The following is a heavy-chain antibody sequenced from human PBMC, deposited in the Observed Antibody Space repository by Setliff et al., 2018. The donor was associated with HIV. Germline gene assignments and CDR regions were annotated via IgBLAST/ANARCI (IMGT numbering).Heavy chain of an antibody. CDR2: IYTSGST. V-gene: IGHV4-61*02. D-gene: IGHD3-10*01. Sequence: NPSETLSLTCTVSGGSFSSCSYYWSWIRQSAGKGLEWIGRIYTSGSTNYNPSLKSRVTISVDTSKNQFSLKLSSVTAADTAVYYCAREGGKLSFGELLYAFDIWGQGTMVTVSS. J-gene: IGHJ3*02. CDR3: AREGGKLSFGELLYAFDI. CDR1: GGSFSSCSYY.